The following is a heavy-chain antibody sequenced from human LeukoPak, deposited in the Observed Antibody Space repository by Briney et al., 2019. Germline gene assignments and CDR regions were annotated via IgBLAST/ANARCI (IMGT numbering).Heavy chain of an antibody. D-gene: IGHD6-25*01. J-gene: IGHJ5*02. CDR3: ARKSQRGWFDP. CDR2: INHSGST. Sequence: PSETLSLTCAVYGGSFSGYYWSWIRQPPGKGLEWIGEINHSGSTNYNPSLKSRVTISVDTSKNQFSLKLSSVTAADTAVCYCARKSQRGWFDPWGQGTLVTVSS. CDR1: GGSFSGYY. V-gene: IGHV4-34*01.